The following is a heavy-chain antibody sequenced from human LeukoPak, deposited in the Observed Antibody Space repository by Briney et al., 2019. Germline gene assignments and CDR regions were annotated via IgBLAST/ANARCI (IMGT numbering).Heavy chain of an antibody. CDR1: GFXFSSYW. J-gene: IGHJ4*02. V-gene: IGHV3-74*01. Sequence: GGSLRLSCAASGFXFSSYWIHWVRQAPGKGLVWVSHITSDGSTAAYADSVKGRFTISRDNAKNTLYLQMNSLRADDTAVYYCARDRGGSFDYWGQGALVTVSS. D-gene: IGHD3-10*01. CDR2: ITSDGSTA. CDR3: ARDRGGSFDY.